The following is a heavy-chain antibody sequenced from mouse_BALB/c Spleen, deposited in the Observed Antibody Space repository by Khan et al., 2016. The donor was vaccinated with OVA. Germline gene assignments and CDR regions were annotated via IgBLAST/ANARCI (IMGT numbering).Heavy chain of an antibody. Sequence: EVQLQESGPGLVKPSQSLSLTCTVTGYSITSDYAWNWIRQFPGNKLEWMGYISYSGRTSYNPSLKSRISITRDTSKNQFFLQLNSGTTEDTATXYCARSVTITTVVATDFDYWGQGTTLTVSS. CDR1: GYSITSDYA. CDR3: ARSVTITTVVATDFDY. V-gene: IGHV3-2*02. CDR2: ISYSGRT. J-gene: IGHJ2*01. D-gene: IGHD1-1*01.